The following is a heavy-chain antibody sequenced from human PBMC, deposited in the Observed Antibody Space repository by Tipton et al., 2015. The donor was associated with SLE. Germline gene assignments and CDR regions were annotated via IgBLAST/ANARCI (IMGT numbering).Heavy chain of an antibody. CDR2: INTDGSGT. D-gene: IGHD6-25*01. CDR1: GFTFNNYW. V-gene: IGHV3-74*01. Sequence: SLRLSCAASGFTFNNYWMHWVRQVPGKGLVWVSRINTDGSGTTYADSVKGRFTISRDNAKNTLYLQMNSPRVEDTAVYYCARDRAAQYYSYYYMDVWGKGSTVTISS. J-gene: IGHJ6*03. CDR3: ARDRAAQYYSYYYMDV.